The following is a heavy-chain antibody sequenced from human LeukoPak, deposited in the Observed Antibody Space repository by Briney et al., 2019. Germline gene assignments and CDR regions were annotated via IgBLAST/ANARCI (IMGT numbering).Heavy chain of an antibody. D-gene: IGHD1-26*01. CDR2: ISGSGGST. V-gene: IGHV3-23*01. CDR1: GFTFSSYG. J-gene: IGHJ4*02. CDR3: AKWSRRGIVGATDLGY. Sequence: GGSLRLSCAASGFTFSSYGMHWVRQAPGKGLEWVSAISGSGGSTYYADSVKGRFTISRDNSKNTLYLQMNSLRAEDTAVYYCAKWSRRGIVGATDLGYWGQGTLVTVSS.